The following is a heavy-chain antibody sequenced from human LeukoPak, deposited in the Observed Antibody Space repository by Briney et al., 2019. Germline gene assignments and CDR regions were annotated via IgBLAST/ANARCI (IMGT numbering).Heavy chain of an antibody. J-gene: IGHJ4*02. D-gene: IGHD3-10*01. Sequence: ASVKVSCKASGYTFTVYYMHWVRQAPGQGLEWMGVINPNSGGTNYAPKFQGRVTMTRDTSISPAYLELSRVSADDTAVYFCARSGELLYQSSPFDYWGQGTLVTVSS. CDR1: GYTFTVYY. V-gene: IGHV1-2*02. CDR2: INPNSGGT. CDR3: ARSGELLYQSSPFDY.